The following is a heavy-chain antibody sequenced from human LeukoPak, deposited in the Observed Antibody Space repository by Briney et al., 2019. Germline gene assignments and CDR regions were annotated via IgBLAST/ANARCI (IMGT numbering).Heavy chain of an antibody. Sequence: GASVKVSCKASGYTFTSYGISWVRQAPGQGLEWMGWISAYNGNTNYAQKLQGRVTMTTDTSTSTAYMELRSLRSDDTAVYYCARESYCSSTSCYEGYYYYMDVWGKGTTVTVSS. CDR2: ISAYNGNT. D-gene: IGHD2-2*01. J-gene: IGHJ6*03. CDR1: GYTFTSYG. CDR3: ARESYCSSTSCYEGYYYYMDV. V-gene: IGHV1-18*01.